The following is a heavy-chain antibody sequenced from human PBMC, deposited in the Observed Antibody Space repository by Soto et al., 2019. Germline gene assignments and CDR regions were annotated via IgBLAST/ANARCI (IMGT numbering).Heavy chain of an antibody. CDR3: ARDRCTNGVCYAPSDY. CDR1: GFTFSTYA. D-gene: IGHD2-8*01. Sequence: EAQLLASGGGLVQPGGSLRLSCATSGFTFSTYAMHWVRQAPGKGLEYVSAISSNGRSTYYANSVKGRFTISRDNSKNTLYLQMDSLRAEDMAVYYCARDRCTNGVCYAPSDYWGQGTLVTVSS. CDR2: ISSNGRST. V-gene: IGHV3-64*01. J-gene: IGHJ4*02.